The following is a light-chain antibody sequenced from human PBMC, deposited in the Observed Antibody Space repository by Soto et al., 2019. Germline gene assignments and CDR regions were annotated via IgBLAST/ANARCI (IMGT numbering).Light chain of an antibody. V-gene: IGLV2-14*01. J-gene: IGLJ1*01. CDR3: SSYSSSSTLV. CDR1: SSDVGGYNY. CDR2: EVS. Sequence: QSVLTQPASVSGSPGQSITISCTGTSSDVGGYNYVSWYQQHPGKAPKLMIYEVSNRPSGVSNRFSGSKSGNTASLTISGLQAEEEADYFCSSYSSSSTLVFGIGTKLTVL.